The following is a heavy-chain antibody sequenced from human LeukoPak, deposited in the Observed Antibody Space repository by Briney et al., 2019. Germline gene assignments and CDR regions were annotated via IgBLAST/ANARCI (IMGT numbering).Heavy chain of an antibody. Sequence: DPSETLSLTCTVSGVSISSGDYYWSWIRQPPGKGLEWIGYIYYSGSTYYNPSLKSRVTISVDTSKNQFSLKLSSVTAADTAVYYCARGHYYYYGMDVWGQGTTVTVSS. CDR1: GVSISSGDYY. J-gene: IGHJ6*02. V-gene: IGHV4-30-4*01. CDR3: ARGHYYYYGMDV. CDR2: IYYSGST.